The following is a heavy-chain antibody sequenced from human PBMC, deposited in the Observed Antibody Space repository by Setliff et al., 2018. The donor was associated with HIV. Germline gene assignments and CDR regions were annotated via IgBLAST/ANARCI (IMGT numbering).Heavy chain of an antibody. CDR3: VRVGPWYYARSGYLASWDY. Sequence: GASVKVSCKASGFTSNHYALSWVRQAPGQRPEWMGGTNPQSDIANYAQRFQGRVTITADHSTTTTYMELTSLRADDTAVYYCVRVGPWYYARSGYLASWDYWGQGTLVTVSS. D-gene: IGHD3-22*01. V-gene: IGHV1-69*10. CDR2: TNPQSDIA. J-gene: IGHJ4*02. CDR1: GFTSNHYA.